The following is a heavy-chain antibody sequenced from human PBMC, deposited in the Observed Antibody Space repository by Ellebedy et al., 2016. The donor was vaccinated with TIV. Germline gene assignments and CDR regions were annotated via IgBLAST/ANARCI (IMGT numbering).Heavy chain of an antibody. J-gene: IGHJ6*02. Sequence: GGSLRLSCAASGFTFSSYWMNWVRQAPGKGLEWVANINQDGSVKHYVDSVKGRFTISRDNAKNSLYLQMNSLRAEETAVYHCARAMDVWGQGTTVTVSS. V-gene: IGHV3-7*03. CDR3: ARAMDV. CDR1: GFTFSSYW. CDR2: INQDGSVK.